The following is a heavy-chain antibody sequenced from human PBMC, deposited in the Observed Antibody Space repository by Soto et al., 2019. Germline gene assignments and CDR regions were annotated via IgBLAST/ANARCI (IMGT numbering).Heavy chain of an antibody. Sequence: QVHLVQSGAEVKKPGASVKVSCKASGYTFTGYYMHWVRQAPGQGLEWMGWINPDSSDTVYAQKFQGRVTMTRDTSISTAYMELTRLTSDDTAVYYCARDEGAYGSGSFDPWGQGTLVTVSS. V-gene: IGHV1-2*02. D-gene: IGHD3-10*01. CDR2: INPDSSDT. CDR3: ARDEGAYGSGSFDP. CDR1: GYTFTGYY. J-gene: IGHJ5*02.